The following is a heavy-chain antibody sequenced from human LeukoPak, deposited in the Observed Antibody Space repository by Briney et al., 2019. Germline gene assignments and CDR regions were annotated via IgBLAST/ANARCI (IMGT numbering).Heavy chain of an antibody. D-gene: IGHD6-13*01. CDR1: GGSIRSY. CDR2: IYGSGST. V-gene: IGHV4-4*07. CDR3: AREVVAAAGTVDY. J-gene: IGHJ4*02. Sequence: SETLSLTCTVSGGSIRSYWSWIRQPAGKGLEWIGRIYGSGSTDYNPSLKSRVTMSIDTSKNQFSLNLISVTAADTAVYYCAREVVAAAGTVDYWGQGTLVTVSS.